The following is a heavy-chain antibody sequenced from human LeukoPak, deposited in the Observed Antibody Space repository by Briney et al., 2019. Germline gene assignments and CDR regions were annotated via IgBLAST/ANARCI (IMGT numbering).Heavy chain of an antibody. CDR1: GYTFTSYA. J-gene: IGHJ4*02. CDR2: INAGNGNT. V-gene: IGHV1-3*01. D-gene: IGHD6-19*01. CDR3: ARDQGAVAVTRDY. Sequence: ASVKVSCKASGYTFTSYAMHWVRQAPGQGLEWMGWINAGNGNTKYSQKFQGRVTITRDTSASTAYMELSSLRSEDTAVYYCARDQGAVAVTRDYWGQGTLVTVSS.